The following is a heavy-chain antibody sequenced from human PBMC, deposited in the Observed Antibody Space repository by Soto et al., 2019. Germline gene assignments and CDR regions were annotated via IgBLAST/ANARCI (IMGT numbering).Heavy chain of an antibody. J-gene: IGHJ4*01. CDR3: AREVYDFWSGYSN. CDR1: GGSLSSSSYY. CDR2: IYYSGST. V-gene: IGHV4-39*02. D-gene: IGHD3-3*01. Sequence: SQTLSLTCTVSGGSLSSSSYYWGWIRPPPGKGLGGIGSIYYSGSTYYHPSLKRRVTISVGTSKNQFSLKLSSVTAVDTAVYYCAREVYDFWSGYSNWGQGTLVTVSS.